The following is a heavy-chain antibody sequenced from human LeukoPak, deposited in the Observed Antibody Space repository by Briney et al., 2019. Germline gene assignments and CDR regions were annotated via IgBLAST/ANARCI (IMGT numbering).Heavy chain of an antibody. CDR1: GYTFTSYY. J-gene: IGHJ4*02. Sequence: EASVKVSCKASGYTFTSYYMHWVRQAPGQGLEWMGIINPSGGSTSYAQKFQGRVTMTRDTSTSTVYMELSSLRSEDTAVYYCARESRYCGGDCYSPGYFDYWGQGTLVTVSS. CDR2: INPSGGST. CDR3: ARESRYCGGDCYSPGYFDY. D-gene: IGHD2-21*02. V-gene: IGHV1-46*01.